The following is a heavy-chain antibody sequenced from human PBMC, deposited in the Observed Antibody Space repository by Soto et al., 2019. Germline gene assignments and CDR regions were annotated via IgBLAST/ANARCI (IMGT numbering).Heavy chain of an antibody. CDR2: IWYDGSKK. D-gene: IGHD3-3*01. Sequence: QVQLVESGGGVVQPGRSLRLSCAASGFTFSSYGMHWVRQAPGKGLEWVTVIWYDGSKKYYADSVKGRFTISRDNSKNTLYLQMNSLRAEDTAVYYCARDFDYYYYGMDVWGQGTTVTVSS. CDR1: GFTFSSYG. J-gene: IGHJ6*02. CDR3: ARDFDYYYYGMDV. V-gene: IGHV3-33*01.